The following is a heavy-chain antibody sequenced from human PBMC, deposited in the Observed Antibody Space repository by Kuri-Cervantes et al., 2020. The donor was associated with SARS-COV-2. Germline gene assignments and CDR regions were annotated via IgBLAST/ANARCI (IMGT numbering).Heavy chain of an antibody. CDR1: GFTFSSYS. D-gene: IGHD2-15*01. J-gene: IGHJ6*02. CDR3: ARGGYCSGGSCYSVYYYHYYGMDV. CDR2: ISSSSSYI. V-gene: IGHV3-21*01. Sequence: GESLKISCAASGFTFSSYSMNWVRQAPGKGLEWVSSISSSSSYIYYADSVKGRFTISRDNAKNSLYLQMNSLRAEDTAVYYCARGGYCSGGSCYSVYYYHYYGMDVWGQGTTVTVSS.